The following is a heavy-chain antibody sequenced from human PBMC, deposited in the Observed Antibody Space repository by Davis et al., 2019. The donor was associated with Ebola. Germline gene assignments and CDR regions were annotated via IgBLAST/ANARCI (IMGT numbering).Heavy chain of an antibody. CDR2: ISSSSSTI. CDR3: ARDLRAYNWNYFYFDY. D-gene: IGHD1-7*01. CDR1: GFTFSIYN. V-gene: IGHV3-48*02. J-gene: IGHJ4*02. Sequence: GESLKISCAASGFTFSIYNMNWVRQAPGKGLEWVSFISSSSSTIYYADSVKGRFTISRDNAKNSLYLQMNSLRDEDTAVYYCARDLRAYNWNYFYFDYWGQGTLVTVSS.